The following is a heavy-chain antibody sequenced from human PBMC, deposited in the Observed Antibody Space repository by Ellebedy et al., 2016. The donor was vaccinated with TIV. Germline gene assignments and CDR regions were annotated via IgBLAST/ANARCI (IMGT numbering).Heavy chain of an antibody. J-gene: IGHJ6*02. D-gene: IGHD1-1*01. V-gene: IGHV1-46*01. CDR1: EYTFTSYY. Sequence: AASVKVSCKASEYTFTSYYIHWVRQAPGQGLEWMGIINPRGGGTSYAQKFQGRLTMTRDTSTTTVYMELSSLTSEDTAVYYCARDLEPRSLIDYYSGMDVWGQGTTVTVSS. CDR3: ARDLEPRSLIDYYSGMDV. CDR2: INPRGGGT.